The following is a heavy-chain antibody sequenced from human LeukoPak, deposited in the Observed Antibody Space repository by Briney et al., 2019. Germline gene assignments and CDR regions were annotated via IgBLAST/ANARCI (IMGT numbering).Heavy chain of an antibody. J-gene: IGHJ6*02. Sequence: GALGLSCAASGCPFSSYAMRWVRPAPGKGLGGVSAIRGSGGSTYYADSVKGRFTISRDNSKNTMYLQKNSLRDEDTAVYYCAPHTKGVPDVWGQGTTVTVSS. CDR1: GCPFSSYA. CDR2: IRGSGGST. V-gene: IGHV3-23*01. CDR3: APHTKGVPDV. D-gene: IGHD2-2*01.